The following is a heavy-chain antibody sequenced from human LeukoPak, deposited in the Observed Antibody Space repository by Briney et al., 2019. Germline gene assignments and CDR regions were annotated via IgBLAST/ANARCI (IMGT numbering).Heavy chain of an antibody. CDR2: INYSGRT. CDR1: GGSIGSSNYYY. Sequence: SETLSLTCTVSGGSIGSSNYYYWAWIRQPPGRGLEWIGNINYSGRTWYNGSLKGRVTLSIDTSNNQFSLKLSSVTAADTAVYYCARHDGPGTVDPWGQGTLVTVSS. D-gene: IGHD6-13*01. J-gene: IGHJ5*02. V-gene: IGHV4-39*01. CDR3: ARHDGPGTVDP.